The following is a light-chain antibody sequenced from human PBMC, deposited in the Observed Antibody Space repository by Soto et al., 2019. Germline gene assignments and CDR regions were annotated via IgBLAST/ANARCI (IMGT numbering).Light chain of an antibody. J-gene: IGLJ1*01. CDR2: EVS. V-gene: IGLV2-8*01. CDR1: SSDVGGYNY. Sequence: QSVLTQPPSASGSPGQSVTISCTGTSSDVGGYNYVSWYQQHPGKAPKLMIYEVSKRPSGVPDRFSGSKSGNTASLTVSGLQAEDEADSYCSSYAGSNNFGVFGTGTKLTV. CDR3: SSYAGSNNFGV.